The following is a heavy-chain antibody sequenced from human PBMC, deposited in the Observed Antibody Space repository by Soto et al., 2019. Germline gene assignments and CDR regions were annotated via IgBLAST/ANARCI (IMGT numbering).Heavy chain of an antibody. CDR2: ISSSSSTI. CDR3: ARGGLGDHHDY. Sequence: GGSLRLSCAASGFTFSSYSMNWVRQAPGKGLEWVSYISSSSSTIYYADSVKGRFTISRDNAKNSLYLQMNSLRAEDTAVYYCARGGLGDHHDYWGQGTLVTVSS. CDR1: GFTFSSYS. D-gene: IGHD2-21*02. V-gene: IGHV3-48*01. J-gene: IGHJ4*02.